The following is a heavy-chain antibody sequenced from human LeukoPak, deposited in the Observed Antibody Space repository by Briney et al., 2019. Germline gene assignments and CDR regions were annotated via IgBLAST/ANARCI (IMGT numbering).Heavy chain of an antibody. Sequence: GGSLRLSCAASGFTFSSYSMNWVRQAPGKGLEWVSSISSSSSYIYYADSVKGRFTISRDNAKNSLYLQMNSLRAEDTAVYYCARGGYDSSGYYGDYFDYWGQGTLVTVSS. J-gene: IGHJ4*02. D-gene: IGHD3-22*01. V-gene: IGHV3-21*01. CDR2: ISSSSSYI. CDR3: ARGGYDSSGYYGDYFDY. CDR1: GFTFSSYS.